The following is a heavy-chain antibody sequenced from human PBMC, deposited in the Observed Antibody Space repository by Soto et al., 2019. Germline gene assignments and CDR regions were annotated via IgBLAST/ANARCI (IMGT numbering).Heavy chain of an antibody. CDR3: ARVLGYCSSTSCQYSSSWYKGRNYYGMDV. Sequence: GASVKVSCKASGGTFSSYAISWVRQAPGQGLEWMGGIIPIFGTANYAQKFQGRVTITADKSTSTAYMELSSLRSEDTAVYYCARVLGYCSSTSCQYSSSWYKGRNYYGMDVWGQGTTVTVSS. CDR2: IIPIFGTA. V-gene: IGHV1-69*06. CDR1: GGTFSSYA. J-gene: IGHJ6*02. D-gene: IGHD2-2*01.